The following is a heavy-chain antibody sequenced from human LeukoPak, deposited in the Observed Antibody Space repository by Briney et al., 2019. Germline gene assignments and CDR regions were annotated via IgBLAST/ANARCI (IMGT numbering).Heavy chain of an antibody. CDR3: ARAGFLEWSDY. CDR2: ISSSSSYI. V-gene: IGHV3-21*01. Sequence: GGSLRLSCAASGFTFSSYSMNWVRQAPGKGLEWVSSISSSSSYIYYADSVKGRFTISRDNAKNSLYLQMNSLGAEDTAVYYCARAGFLEWSDYWGQGTLVTVSS. CDR1: GFTFSSYS. D-gene: IGHD3-3*01. J-gene: IGHJ4*02.